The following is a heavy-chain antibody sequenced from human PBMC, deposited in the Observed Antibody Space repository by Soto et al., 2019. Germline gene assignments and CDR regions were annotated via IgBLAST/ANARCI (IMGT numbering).Heavy chain of an antibody. CDR2: FYWNDDK. CDR1: GFSLSTSGVG. CDR3: AHRGLDTDMVDY. Sequence: QITLKESGPTLVKPTQTLTLTCTFSGFSLSTSGVGVGWICQPPGKALEWLALFYWNDDKHYSPSLKSRLTITKDTSKHQVVLTMTNMVPVDTATYYCAHRGLDTDMVDYWGQGTLVTVSS. D-gene: IGHD5-18*01. V-gene: IGHV2-5*01. J-gene: IGHJ4*02.